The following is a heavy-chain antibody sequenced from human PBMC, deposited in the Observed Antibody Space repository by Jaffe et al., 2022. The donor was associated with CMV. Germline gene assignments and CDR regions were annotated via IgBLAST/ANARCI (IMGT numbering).Heavy chain of an antibody. V-gene: IGHV3-49*04. Sequence: EVQLVESGGGLVQPGRSLRLSCTASGFTFGDYAMSWVRQAPGKGLEWVGFIRSKAYGGTTEYAASVKGRFTISRDDSKSIAYLQMNSLKTEDTAVYYCTRAHPGGDYFDYWGQGTLVTVSS. D-gene: IGHD3-10*01. CDR2: IRSKAYGGTT. J-gene: IGHJ4*02. CDR3: TRAHPGGDYFDY. CDR1: GFTFGDYA.